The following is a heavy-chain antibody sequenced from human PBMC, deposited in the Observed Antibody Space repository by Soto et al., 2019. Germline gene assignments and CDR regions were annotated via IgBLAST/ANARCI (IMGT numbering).Heavy chain of an antibody. CDR2: ISYDGSNK. CDR1: GFTFSSYA. Sequence: QVQLVESGGGVVQPGRSLRLSCAASGFTFSSYAMHWVRQAPGKGLEWVAVISYDGSNKYYADSVKGRFTISRDNSQNTLYLQMNSLRAEDTAVYYCASRGYDILAGYSDWGQGTLVTVSS. V-gene: IGHV3-30-3*01. CDR3: ASRGYDILAGYSD. D-gene: IGHD3-9*01. J-gene: IGHJ4*02.